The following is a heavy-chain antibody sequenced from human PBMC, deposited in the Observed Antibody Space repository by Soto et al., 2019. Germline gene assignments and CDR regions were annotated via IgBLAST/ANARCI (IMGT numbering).Heavy chain of an antibody. CDR2: VYYTGDT. D-gene: IGHD4-17*01. J-gene: IGHJ6*02. V-gene: IGHV4-59*08. Sequence: QVQLQQSGPRLVKPSETLSLTCTVSSGPDRSHNWGWIRQPPGRGLEWIGYVYYTGDTASNPPLRSRVSISADTSTNDISLTLSSVTAADTAVYYCVRQGIDYLHGLVDVWGQGTTVSVSS. CDR1: SGPDRSHN. CDR3: VRQGIDYLHGLVDV.